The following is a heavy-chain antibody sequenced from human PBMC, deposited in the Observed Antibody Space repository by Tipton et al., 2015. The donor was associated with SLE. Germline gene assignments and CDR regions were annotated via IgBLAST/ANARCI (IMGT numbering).Heavy chain of an antibody. D-gene: IGHD3-3*01. CDR3: ARANTIFGGGMDV. CDR1: GPSINTYY. Sequence: TLSLTCTVSGPSINTYYWTWIRQPAGKGLEWIGRIYSSGYTNYNPSLKSRVTISVDTSKSEISLRLSSVTTADTALYYCARANTIFGGGMDVWGQGTMVTVSS. CDR2: IYSSGYT. V-gene: IGHV4-4*07. J-gene: IGHJ6*02.